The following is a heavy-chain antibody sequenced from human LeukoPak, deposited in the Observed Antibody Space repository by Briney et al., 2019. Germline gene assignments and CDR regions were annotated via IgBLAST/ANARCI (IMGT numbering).Heavy chain of an antibody. Sequence: SETLSLTCAVYGESFNDYYWSWIRQPPGKGLEWIGYIYYSGSTNYNPSLKSRVTISVDTSKNQFSLKLSSVTAADTAVYYCAREGGTYYDFWSGFDYWGQGTLVTVSS. D-gene: IGHD3-3*01. CDR3: AREGGTYYDFWSGFDY. J-gene: IGHJ4*02. CDR1: GESFNDYY. V-gene: IGHV4-59*01. CDR2: IYYSGST.